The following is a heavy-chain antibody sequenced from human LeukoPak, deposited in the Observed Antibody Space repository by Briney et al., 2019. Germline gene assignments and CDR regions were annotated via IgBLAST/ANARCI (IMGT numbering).Heavy chain of an antibody. Sequence: GGSLRLSCASSGFSFSNYAMGWVRQAPGKGLEWVSLIIASSGSTFYADSAKGRFTISRDNSKNTLYLQMNSLRAEDTAVYYCAKGGYDYVEMGYFDYWGQGTLVTVSS. CDR3: AKGGYDYVEMGYFDY. V-gene: IGHV3-23*01. J-gene: IGHJ4*02. D-gene: IGHD5-12*01. CDR2: IIASSGST. CDR1: GFSFSNYA.